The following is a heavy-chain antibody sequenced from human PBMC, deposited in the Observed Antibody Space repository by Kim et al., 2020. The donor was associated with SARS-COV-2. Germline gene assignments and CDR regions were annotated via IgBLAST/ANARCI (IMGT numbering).Heavy chain of an antibody. CDR1: GFIFSSYS. V-gene: IGHV3-21*01. Sequence: GGSLRLSCAASGFIFSSYSMNWVRQAPGKGLEWVSSISSSSSYIYYADSVKGRFTISRDNAKNSLYLQMNSLRAEDTAVYYCARDLAAAGHEGTGFDPWGQGTLVTVSS. CDR3: ARDLAAAGHEGTGFDP. J-gene: IGHJ5*02. D-gene: IGHD6-13*01. CDR2: ISSSSSYI.